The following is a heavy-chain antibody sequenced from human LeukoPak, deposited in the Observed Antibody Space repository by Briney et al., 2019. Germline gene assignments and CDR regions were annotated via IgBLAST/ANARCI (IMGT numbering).Heavy chain of an antibody. CDR2: LYPGDSNP. J-gene: IGHJ3*02. CDR1: GYSFTSYW. CDR3: ASGRDYDFWSGYYPKETFDI. D-gene: IGHD3-3*01. V-gene: IGHV5-51*01. Sequence: GESLKISCKGSGYSFTSYWIGWVRQMPGKGLEWMGVLYPGDSNPRYSPSFQGQVTISADESISTAYLQWSSLKASDTAMYYCASGRDYDFWSGYYPKETFDIWGQGTMVTVSS.